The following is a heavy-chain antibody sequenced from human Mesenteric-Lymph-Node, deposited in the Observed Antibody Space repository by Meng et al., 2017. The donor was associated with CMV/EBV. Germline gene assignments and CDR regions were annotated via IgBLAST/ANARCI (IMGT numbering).Heavy chain of an antibody. D-gene: IGHD6-19*01. CDR2: IWHDGKNK. V-gene: IGHV3-30*02. J-gene: IGHJ6*02. Sequence: GESLKISCAASGFTFSNYGMHWVRQAPGKGLEWVAVIWHDGKNKFYADSVKGRFTISRDNSKNTLYLQMNSLRAEDTAVYYCAKVEASSSGWYEGYYYGMDVWGQGTTVTVSS. CDR1: GFTFSNYG. CDR3: AKVEASSSGWYEGYYYGMDV.